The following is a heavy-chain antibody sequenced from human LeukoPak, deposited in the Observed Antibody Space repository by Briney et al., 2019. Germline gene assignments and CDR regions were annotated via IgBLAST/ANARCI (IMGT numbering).Heavy chain of an antibody. J-gene: IGHJ3*02. V-gene: IGHV4-4*07. D-gene: IGHD2-15*01. CDR3: ASGHRSGGSCYPWNDAFDI. Sequence: ASETLSLTCTVSGGSISSYYWSWIRQPAGKGLEWIGRIYTSGSTNYNPSLKSRVTMSVDTSKNQFSLKLSSVTAADTAVYYCASGHRSGGSCYPWNDAFDIWGQGTMVTVSS. CDR1: GGSISSYY. CDR2: IYTSGST.